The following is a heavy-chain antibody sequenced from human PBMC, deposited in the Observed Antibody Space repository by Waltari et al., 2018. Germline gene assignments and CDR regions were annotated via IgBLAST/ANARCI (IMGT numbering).Heavy chain of an antibody. Sequence: QVQLVQSGAEVKKPGASVKVSCQVSGYPLTALPMHWVRQAPGKGHEWMGGFDPEDGETIYAQKFQGRVTMTEDTSTDTAYMELSSLRSEDTAVYYCATVLTGYFYGMDVWGQGTTVTVSS. CDR3: ATVLTGYFYGMDV. V-gene: IGHV1-24*01. D-gene: IGHD3-9*01. CDR1: GYPLTALP. J-gene: IGHJ6*02. CDR2: FDPEDGET.